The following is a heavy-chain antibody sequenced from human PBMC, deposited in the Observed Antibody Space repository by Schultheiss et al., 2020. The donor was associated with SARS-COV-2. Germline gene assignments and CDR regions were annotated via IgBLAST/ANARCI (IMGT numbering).Heavy chain of an antibody. Sequence: SVKVSCKASGGTFSSYAISWVRQAPGQGLEWMGGIIPIFGTANYAQKFQGRVTITADESTSTAYMELSSLRSEDTAVYYCARDLITMVRGVHGIDYWGQGTLVTVSS. J-gene: IGHJ4*02. D-gene: IGHD3-10*01. V-gene: IGHV1-69*13. CDR1: GGTFSSYA. CDR2: IIPIFGTA. CDR3: ARDLITMVRGVHGIDY.